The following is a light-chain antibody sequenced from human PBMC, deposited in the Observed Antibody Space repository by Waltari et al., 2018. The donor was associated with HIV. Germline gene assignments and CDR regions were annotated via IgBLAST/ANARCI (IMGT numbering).Light chain of an antibody. J-gene: IGLJ3*02. CDR3: CSYAGSDTLV. Sequence: HSALTQPASVSGSPGQSITISCTGTSSNVGTYNLVSWYQQHPGKAPKLLIYEVKRRPSGLSYRFSGSKSGNTASLTVSVLQAEDEAIYYCCSYAGSDTLVFGGGTSLTIL. V-gene: IGLV2-23*02. CDR1: SSNVGTYNL. CDR2: EVK.